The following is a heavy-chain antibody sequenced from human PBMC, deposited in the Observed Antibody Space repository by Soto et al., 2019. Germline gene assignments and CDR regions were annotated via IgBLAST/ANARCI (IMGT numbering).Heavy chain of an antibody. Sequence: QVQLQESGPGLVKPSQTLSLTCTVSGGSMSSGGYYWSWIRQNPGKGLEWIGYIYYSGSTYYNYYNPYLKSRVTISVDTSKNQFSLKLSSVTAADTAVYYCARTPLLWGQGTLVTVSS. J-gene: IGHJ4*02. CDR3: ARTPLL. CDR1: GGSMSSGGYY. V-gene: IGHV4-31*03. D-gene: IGHD1-26*01. CDR2: IYYSGSTYYN.